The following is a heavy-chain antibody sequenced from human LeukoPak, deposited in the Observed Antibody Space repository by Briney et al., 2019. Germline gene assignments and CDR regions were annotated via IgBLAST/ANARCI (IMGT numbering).Heavy chain of an antibody. CDR1: GYTFTASY. V-gene: IGHV1-2*02. CDR2: INPNSGGT. CDR3: GIEILVAGTMIDY. D-gene: IGHD6-19*01. Sequence: ASVKVSCKAPGYTFTASYVHWVRQAPGQGLEWMGWINPNSGGTNYAQTFQGRVTLTRDTSISTAYMELSRLSSEDTAVYYCGIEILVAGTMIDYWGQGTPVTVSS. J-gene: IGHJ4*02.